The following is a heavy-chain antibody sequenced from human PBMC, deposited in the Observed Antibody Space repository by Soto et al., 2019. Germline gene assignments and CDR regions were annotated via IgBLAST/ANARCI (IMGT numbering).Heavy chain of an antibody. CDR2: ISSSSSYI. CDR3: ARDLSADSGGYYYHY. CDR1: GFTFSSYS. D-gene: IGHD3-22*01. V-gene: IGHV3-21*01. J-gene: IGHJ4*02. Sequence: GGSLRLSCAASGFTFSSYSMNWVRQAPGKGLEWVSSISSSSSYIYYADSVKGRFTISRDNAKNSLYLQMNSLRAEDTAVYYCARDLSADSGGYYYHYWGQGPLVTVSS.